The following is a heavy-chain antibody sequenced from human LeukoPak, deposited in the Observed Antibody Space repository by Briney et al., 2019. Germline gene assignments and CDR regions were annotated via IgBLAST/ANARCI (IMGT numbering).Heavy chain of an antibody. D-gene: IGHD6-13*01. CDR3: VGTPSIAATGTLWWFDP. Sequence: SETLSLTCTVSGGSISSYYWSWIRRPPGKGLEWIGYIYYIGSTNYNPSLKSRVTISVDTSKNQFSLKLNSVTAADTAIYYCVGTPSIAATGTLWWFDPWGQGTPVTVSS. CDR1: GGSISSYY. CDR2: IYYIGST. J-gene: IGHJ5*02. V-gene: IGHV4-59*01.